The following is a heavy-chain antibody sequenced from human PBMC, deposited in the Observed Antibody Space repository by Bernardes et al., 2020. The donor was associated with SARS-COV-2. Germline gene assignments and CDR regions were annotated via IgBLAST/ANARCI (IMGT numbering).Heavy chain of an antibody. CDR1: GFTVSTYW. J-gene: IGHJ3*01. V-gene: IGHV3-7*01. CDR3: ARDGIPGDPSTYINTLVAATGSAFDL. CDR2: INQDGSKK. Sequence: GGSLRLSCAASGFTVSTYWMTWIRQAPGKGLEWVANINQDGSKKNYVDSVKGRFTIARDNGNSLLYLEMSRLRDEDTALYYCARDGIPGDPSTYINTLVAATGSAFDLWGHGAMVVVSS. D-gene: IGHD2-15*01.